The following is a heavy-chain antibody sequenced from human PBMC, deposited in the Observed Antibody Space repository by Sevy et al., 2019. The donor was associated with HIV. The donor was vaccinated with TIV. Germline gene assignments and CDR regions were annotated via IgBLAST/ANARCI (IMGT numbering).Heavy chain of an antibody. D-gene: IGHD6-25*01. CDR1: GFTFSSYS. J-gene: IGHJ6*03. V-gene: IGHV3-21*01. Sequence: GGSLRLSCAASGFTFSSYSMNWVRQAPGKGLEWVSSISSSSSYIYYADSVKGRFTISRDNAKNSLYLQMNSLRAEDTAVYYCARVGTPASLYYYMDVWGKGTTVTVSS. CDR2: ISSSSSYI. CDR3: ARVGTPASLYYYMDV.